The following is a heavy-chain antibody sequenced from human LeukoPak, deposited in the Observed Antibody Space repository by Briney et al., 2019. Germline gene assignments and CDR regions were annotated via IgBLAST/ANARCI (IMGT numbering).Heavy chain of an antibody. CDR2: IKSDGSGT. CDR1: GFTFSNYW. Sequence: PGGSLRLSCAASGFTFSNYWMHWVRQAPGKGLVWVSRIKSDGSGTSYADSAKGRFTISRDNAKNTLYLQMNSLRAEDTALYYCARDSIPVAVYFDHWGQGALVTVSS. J-gene: IGHJ4*02. CDR3: ARDSIPVAVYFDH. D-gene: IGHD6-19*01. V-gene: IGHV3-74*01.